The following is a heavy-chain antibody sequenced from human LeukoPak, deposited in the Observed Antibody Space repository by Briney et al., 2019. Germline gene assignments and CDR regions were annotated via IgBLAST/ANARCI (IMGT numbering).Heavy chain of an antibody. V-gene: IGHV3-64D*06. J-gene: IGHJ4*02. D-gene: IGHD4-11*01. CDR3: VKDLLQVTMKKLDH. Sequence: QSGGSLRLSCSVSGFTFSSYAMHWVRQAPGKGLEYVSVIRSDGVDVYYTDSVKGRFTISRDNSKNTLYLQMSSLRPEDTAVYYCVKDLLQVTMKKLDHWGQGTLVTVSS. CDR2: IRSDGVDV. CDR1: GFTFSSYA.